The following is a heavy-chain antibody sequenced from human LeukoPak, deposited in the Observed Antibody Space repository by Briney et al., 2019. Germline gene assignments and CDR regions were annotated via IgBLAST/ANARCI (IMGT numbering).Heavy chain of an antibody. CDR2: IKQDGSEK. CDR3: ARDMPFGTI. J-gene: IGHJ3*02. V-gene: IGHV3-7*05. Sequence: GGSLRLSCAASGFTFSSYWMTWVRQAPGKGLEWVANIKQDGSEKNYVDSVEGRFTISRDNAKNSLYLQMNSLRVEDTAVYYCARDMPFGTIWGQGTMVTVSS. D-gene: IGHD3-10*01. CDR1: GFTFSSYW.